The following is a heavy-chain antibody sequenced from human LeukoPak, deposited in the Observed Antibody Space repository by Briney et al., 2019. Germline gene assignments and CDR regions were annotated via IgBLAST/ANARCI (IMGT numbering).Heavy chain of an antibody. Sequence: GVSLRLSCAASGYTFSSCWMSWVRHAPGQVLQRMSRIKSDGSSTKYADSVKGRFTISRDNAKNTLYLRMNSLRVEDTAVYYCARDGIAVAEYYFDYWGQGIPVTVSS. CDR3: ARDGIAVAEYYFDY. D-gene: IGHD6-19*01. CDR1: GYTFSSCW. CDR2: IKSDGSST. J-gene: IGHJ4*02. V-gene: IGHV3-74*03.